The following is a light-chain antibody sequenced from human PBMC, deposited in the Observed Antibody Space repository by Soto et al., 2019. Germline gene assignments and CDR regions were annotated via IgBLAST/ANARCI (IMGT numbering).Light chain of an antibody. CDR3: QQYSNWPQWT. CDR1: QSVSSN. J-gene: IGKJ1*01. V-gene: IGKV3-15*01. CDR2: GAS. Sequence: EIVMTQSPATLSVSPGERATLSCRASQSVSSNLAWYQQKPGQAPRLIIYGASTRATGVPARFSGSGSGTEFTLTITSLQSEDFAGYYCQQYSNWPQWTFGQGTKVEIK.